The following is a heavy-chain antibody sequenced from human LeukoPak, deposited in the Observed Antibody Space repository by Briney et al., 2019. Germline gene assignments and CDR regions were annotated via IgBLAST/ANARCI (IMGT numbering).Heavy chain of an antibody. D-gene: IGHD3-3*01. V-gene: IGHV3-30*18. CDR1: GFTFSNYG. CDR3: AKRAVYYADF. CDR2: ISYDGSDK. J-gene: IGHJ4*02. Sequence: GRSLRLSCAASGFTFSNYGMYWVRQAPGKGLEWVTVISYDGSDKYYTDSVKGRFTISRDNSKNMLYLQMNSLREEDTAVYYCAKRAVYYADFWGQGTLVIVSS.